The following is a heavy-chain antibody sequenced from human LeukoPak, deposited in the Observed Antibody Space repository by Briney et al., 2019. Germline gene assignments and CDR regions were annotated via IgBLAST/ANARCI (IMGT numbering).Heavy chain of an antibody. CDR1: GYTFTSYG. V-gene: IGHV7-4-1*02. CDR3: ARDGSDDYVWGCYRP. J-gene: IGHJ4*02. CDR2: INTNTGNP. D-gene: IGHD3-16*02. Sequence: ASVKVSCKASGYTFTSYGMNWVRQAPGQGLEWMGWINTNTGNPTYAQGFTGGVVFSLSTSVSPAYLQISSLKAEDTAVYYCARDGSDDYVWGCYRPWGQGTLVTVSS.